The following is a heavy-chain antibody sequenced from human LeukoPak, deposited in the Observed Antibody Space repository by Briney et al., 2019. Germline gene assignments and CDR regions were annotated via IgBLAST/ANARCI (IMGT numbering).Heavy chain of an antibody. J-gene: IGHJ4*02. CDR2: ISYDGKKE. Sequence: GGSLRLSCTASGFTFSNYAIHWVRQSPGKGLEWVAVISYDGKKESYSDSVKGRFTISRDNLKNTLYLQMNSLSAEDTAVYYCARDVAATGTYTDYWGQGTLVTVSS. V-gene: IGHV3-30*04. CDR1: GFTFSNYA. D-gene: IGHD6-13*01. CDR3: ARDVAATGTYTDY.